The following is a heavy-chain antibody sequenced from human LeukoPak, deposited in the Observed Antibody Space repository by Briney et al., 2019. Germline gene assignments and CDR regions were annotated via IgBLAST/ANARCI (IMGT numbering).Heavy chain of an antibody. J-gene: IGHJ4*02. CDR2: IDWNGGST. Sequence: GGSLRLSCATSGFTFDDYGMSWVRQAPGKGLEWVSGIDWNGGSTGYADSVKGRFTISRDNSKNTLYLQMNSLRAEDTAVYYCARDSYSGYYGSGSYYNAPDYWGQGTLVTVSS. V-gene: IGHV3-20*04. CDR1: GFTFDDYG. CDR3: ARDSYSGYYGSGSYYNAPDY. D-gene: IGHD3-10*01.